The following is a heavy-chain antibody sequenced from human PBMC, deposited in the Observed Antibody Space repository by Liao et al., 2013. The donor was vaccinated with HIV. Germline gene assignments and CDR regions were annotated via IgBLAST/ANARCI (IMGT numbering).Heavy chain of an antibody. Sequence: QVQLQESGPGLVQPSETLSLTCTVSRDSISTYYWSWVRQSPAKGLEWIGWIFHSGNTNYNPALNSRLTMSLDMSKAQFSLILTSMTAADTAIYFCAALDYYDYLAYWGRGNPGHRLL. V-gene: IGHV4-59*13. J-gene: IGHJ4*02. CDR3: AALDYYDYLAY. CDR2: IFHSGNT. CDR1: RDSISTYY. D-gene: IGHD1-26*01.